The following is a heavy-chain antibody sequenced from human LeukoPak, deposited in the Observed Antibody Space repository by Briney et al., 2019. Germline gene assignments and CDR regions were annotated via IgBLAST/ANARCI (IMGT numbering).Heavy chain of an antibody. CDR1: GFTVSSNS. Sequence: GGSLRLSCTVSGFTVSSNSMSWVRQAPGKGLVWVSRINSDARSTSYADSVKGRFTISRDNAKNTLYLQMNSLRAEDTAVYYCARGADTGYSSDSWGQGTLVTVSS. V-gene: IGHV3-74*01. J-gene: IGHJ5*02. D-gene: IGHD6-19*01. CDR3: ARGADTGYSSDS. CDR2: INSDARST.